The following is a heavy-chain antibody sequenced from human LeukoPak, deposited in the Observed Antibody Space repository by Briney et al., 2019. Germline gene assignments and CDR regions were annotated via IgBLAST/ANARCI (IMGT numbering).Heavy chain of an antibody. D-gene: IGHD2-2*01. CDR3: ARFSAITPRSIVVVPTARLVIDY. CDR2: INHNGST. CDR1: GGSFSGYY. Sequence: PSETLSLTCAVYGGSFSGYYWSWIRQPPGKGLEWIGEINHNGSTNHNPSLKSRVTISVDTSKNQFSLKLSPVTAADTPVYYCARFSAITPRSIVVVPTARLVIDYWGQGTLVTVSS. J-gene: IGHJ4*02. V-gene: IGHV4-34*01.